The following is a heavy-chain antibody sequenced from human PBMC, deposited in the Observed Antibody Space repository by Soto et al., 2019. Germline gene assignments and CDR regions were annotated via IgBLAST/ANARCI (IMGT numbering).Heavy chain of an antibody. V-gene: IGHV3-30-3*01. CDR1: GFTFSSYA. CDR2: ISYDGSNK. D-gene: IGHD6-6*01. J-gene: IGHJ6*02. Sequence: GGSLRLSCAASGFTFSSYAMHWVRQAPGKGLEWVAVISYDGSNKYYADSVKGRFTISRDNSKNTLYLQMNSLRAEDTAVYYCAREIAARPEYYYYYGMDVWGQGTTVTVPS. CDR3: AREIAARPEYYYYYGMDV.